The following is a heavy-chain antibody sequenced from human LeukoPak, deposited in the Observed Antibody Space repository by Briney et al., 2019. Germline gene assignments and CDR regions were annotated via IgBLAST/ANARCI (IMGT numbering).Heavy chain of an antibody. CDR2: IRYDGSNK. D-gene: IGHD6-13*01. Sequence: PGGSLRLSCAASGFTFSNYGMHWVRQAPGKGLEWAAFIRYDGSNKYYADSVKGRFTISRDNSKNTLYLQMNSLRAEDTAVYYCAREGIAAADNDYWGQGTLVTVSS. CDR3: AREGIAAADNDY. V-gene: IGHV3-30*02. CDR1: GFTFSNYG. J-gene: IGHJ4*02.